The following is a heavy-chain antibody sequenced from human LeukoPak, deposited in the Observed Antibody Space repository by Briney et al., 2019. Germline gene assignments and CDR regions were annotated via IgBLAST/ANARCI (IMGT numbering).Heavy chain of an antibody. CDR3: AREGMAFDY. D-gene: IGHD5-24*01. J-gene: IGHJ4*02. CDR1: GFTFSDYY. CDR2: ISGSGKTI. V-gene: IGHV3-11*04. Sequence: GGSLRLSCVASGFTFSDYYMTWIRQAPGKGLEWVSYISGSGKTIYYADSVQGRFTISRDNAKNSLYLQMNSLRAEDTAVYYCAREGMAFDYWGQGTLVTVSS.